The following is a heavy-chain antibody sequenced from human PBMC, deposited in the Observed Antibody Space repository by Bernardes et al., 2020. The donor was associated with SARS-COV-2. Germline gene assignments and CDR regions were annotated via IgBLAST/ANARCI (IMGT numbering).Heavy chain of an antibody. Sequence: GGSLRLSCAASGFIVSSNYMSWVRQAPGKGLEWVAVISYDGSNKYYADSVKGRFTISRDNSKNTLYLQMNSLRAEDTAVYYCAKDLHYYDSSGYYYPPDYYYGMDVWGQGTTVTVSS. CDR1: GFIVSSNY. CDR3: AKDLHYYDSSGYYYPPDYYYGMDV. V-gene: IGHV3-30*18. CDR2: ISYDGSNK. J-gene: IGHJ6*02. D-gene: IGHD3-22*01.